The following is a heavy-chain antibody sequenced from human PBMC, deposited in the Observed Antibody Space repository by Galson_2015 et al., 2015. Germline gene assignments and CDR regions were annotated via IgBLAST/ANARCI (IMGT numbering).Heavy chain of an antibody. Sequence: SLRLSCAASGFTFSSYAMSWVRQAPGKGLEWVSAISGSGGSTYYADSVKGRFTISRDNSKNTLYLQMNSLRAEDTAVYYCAKDPLDIVANITHWGQGTLVTVSS. V-gene: IGHV3-23*01. D-gene: IGHD5-12*01. J-gene: IGHJ4*02. CDR3: AKDPLDIVANITH. CDR2: ISGSGGST. CDR1: GFTFSSYA.